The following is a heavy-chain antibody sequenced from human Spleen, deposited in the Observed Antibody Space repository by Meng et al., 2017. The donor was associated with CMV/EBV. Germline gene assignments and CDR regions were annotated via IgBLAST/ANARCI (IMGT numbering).Heavy chain of an antibody. CDR3: ARTPDR. Sequence: QPLSLTCPVSGGSITSGGYYWSWIRQHAGKGLEWIGYIHHSANPSYNPSLKSRVTMSLDTSRSQFSLRLTSVTAADTAIYYCARTPDRWGQGILVTVS. CDR1: GGSITSGGYY. CDR2: IHHSANP. D-gene: IGHD1-14*01. V-gene: IGHV4-31*03. J-gene: IGHJ4*02.